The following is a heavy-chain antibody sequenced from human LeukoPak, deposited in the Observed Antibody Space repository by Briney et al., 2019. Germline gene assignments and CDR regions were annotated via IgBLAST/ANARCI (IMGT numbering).Heavy chain of an antibody. D-gene: IGHD2-15*01. V-gene: IGHV4-34*01. CDR3: ARGLNCSGGSCYLDY. CDR2: INHSGST. Sequence: PSETLSLTCAVYGGSFSGYYWSWIRQPPGKGLEWIGEINHSGSTNYNPSLKSRVTISVDTSKNQFSLKLSSVTAAGTAVYYCARGLNCSGGSCYLDYWGQGTLVTVSS. CDR1: GGSFSGYY. J-gene: IGHJ4*02.